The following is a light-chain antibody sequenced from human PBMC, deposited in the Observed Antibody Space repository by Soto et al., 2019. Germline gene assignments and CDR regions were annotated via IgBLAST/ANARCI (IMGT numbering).Light chain of an antibody. CDR3: QSADRSGSYLV. V-gene: IGLV3-25*03. CDR1: ALPKQY. J-gene: IGLJ2*01. Sequence: SYELTQPTSVSVSPGQTARITCSGDALPKQYAYWYQQKPGQAPVLVMSKDNERPSGIPERFSGASSGTIVTLTISGVQAEDEADYYCQSADRSGSYLVFGGGTQLTVL. CDR2: KDN.